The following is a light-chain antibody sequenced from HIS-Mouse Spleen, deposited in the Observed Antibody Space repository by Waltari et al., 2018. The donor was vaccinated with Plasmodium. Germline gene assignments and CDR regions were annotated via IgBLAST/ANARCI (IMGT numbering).Light chain of an antibody. V-gene: IGLV3-1*01. CDR2: QDS. CDR3: QAWDSSTAV. CDR1: KLGDKY. Sequence: SYELTQPPSVSVSPGQTASITCSGDKLGDKYACWYQQKPGQSPVLVIYQDSKRPSEIPARFSCSNSGNTATLTVSGTQAMVEADYYCQAWDSSTAVFGGGTKLTVL. J-gene: IGLJ3*02.